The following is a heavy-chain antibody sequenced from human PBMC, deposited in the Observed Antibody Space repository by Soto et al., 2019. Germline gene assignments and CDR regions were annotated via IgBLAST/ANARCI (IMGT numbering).Heavy chain of an antibody. Sequence: EVQLLESGGGLVQPGGSLRLSCAASGFTFSTYAMSWVRQAPGKGLEWVSTISSSGGSTHYADSVKGRFTISRDNSKNTRNLKMNSLRAEDTAVYYCAKFYGGNSAHTYTIDPWGQGTLVTVSS. D-gene: IGHD2-21*02. CDR1: GFTFSTYA. V-gene: IGHV3-23*01. CDR3: AKFYGGNSAHTYTIDP. J-gene: IGHJ5*02. CDR2: ISSSGGST.